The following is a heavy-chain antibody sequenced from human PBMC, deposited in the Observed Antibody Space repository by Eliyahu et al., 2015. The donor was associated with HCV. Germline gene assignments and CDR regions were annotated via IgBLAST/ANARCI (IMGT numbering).Heavy chain of an antibody. CDR1: GASISSYY. J-gene: IGHJ6*02. CDR3: ARHAVVPLLRNGLDV. Sequence: QVQLQESGPGLVKPSETLSLTCTVSGASISSYYWSWIRQPPGMGLEWIAYVSPSGTTKYNPSLNSRVIMSGDTSMNQISLELSFVTAADTAVYYCARHAVVPLLRNGLDVWGQGTTVTVSS. D-gene: IGHD6-6*01. V-gene: IGHV4-59*08. CDR2: VSPSGTT.